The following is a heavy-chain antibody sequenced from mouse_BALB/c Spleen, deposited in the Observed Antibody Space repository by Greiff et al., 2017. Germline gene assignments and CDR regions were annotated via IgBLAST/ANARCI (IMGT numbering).Heavy chain of an antibody. V-gene: IGHV5-6-5*01. CDR3: ANCGGSYAMDY. CDR2: ISSGGST. J-gene: IGHJ4*01. CDR1: GFTFSSYA. Sequence: EVMLVESGGGLVKPGGSLKLSCAASGFTFSSYAMSWVRQTPEKRLEWVASISSGGSTYYPASVKGRFTISRDNARNILYLQMSSLRTEDTAMYYCANCGGSYAMDYWGQGTSVTVSS.